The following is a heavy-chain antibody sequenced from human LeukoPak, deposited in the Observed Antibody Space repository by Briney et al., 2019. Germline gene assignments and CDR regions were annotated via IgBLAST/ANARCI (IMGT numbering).Heavy chain of an antibody. J-gene: IGHJ3*02. D-gene: IGHD4/OR15-4a*01. Sequence: ASVKVPCKASGYAFTSYAMNWVRQAPGQGLEWMGWINTNTGNPTYAQGFTGRFVFSLDTSVSTAYLQISSLKAEDTAVYYCARVSDEANLAFDIWGQGTMVTVSS. CDR2: INTNTGNP. V-gene: IGHV7-4-1*02. CDR3: ARVSDEANLAFDI. CDR1: GYAFTSYA.